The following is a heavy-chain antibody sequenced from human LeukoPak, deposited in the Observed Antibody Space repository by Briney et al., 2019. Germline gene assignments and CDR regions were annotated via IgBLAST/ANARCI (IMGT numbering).Heavy chain of an antibody. CDR3: ARVLTVRGYYFDY. CDR1: GFSISSGYY. V-gene: IGHV4-38-2*01. D-gene: IGHD4-11*01. Sequence: PSETLSLTCGVSGFSISSGYYWGWIRQSPGKGLEWLGSINHTGSTNYNPSLKSRVTISVDKSKNQLFLKLNSVTAADTAVYYCARVLTVRGYYFDYWGQGTLVTVSS. CDR2: INHTGST. J-gene: IGHJ4*02.